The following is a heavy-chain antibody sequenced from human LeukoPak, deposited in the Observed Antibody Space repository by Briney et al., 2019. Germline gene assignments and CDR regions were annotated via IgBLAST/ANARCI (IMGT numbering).Heavy chain of an antibody. Sequence: GGSLRLSCAASGFTFSSYSMNWVRQAPGKGLEWVSGISWNSGSIGYADSVKGRFTISRDNAKNSLYLQMNSLRAEDTALYYCATVSGSYLPDYWGQGTLVTVSS. J-gene: IGHJ4*02. D-gene: IGHD1-26*01. CDR3: ATVSGSYLPDY. V-gene: IGHV3-9*01. CDR1: GFTFSSYS. CDR2: ISWNSGSI.